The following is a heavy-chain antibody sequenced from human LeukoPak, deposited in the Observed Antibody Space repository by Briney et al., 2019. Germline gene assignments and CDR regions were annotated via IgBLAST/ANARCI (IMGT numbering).Heavy chain of an antibody. Sequence: SETLSLACTVSGVSINGHYWSWIRQPPGKGLEWIGFIYDNESANYKSSLESRVTMTVDTSKNQVSLKLNSVTAADTAVYYCARVLQNYYHLDVWGEGTTVTVSS. J-gene: IGHJ6*03. CDR1: GVSINGHY. D-gene: IGHD3-3*01. V-gene: IGHV4-59*11. CDR2: IYDNESA. CDR3: ARVLQNYYHLDV.